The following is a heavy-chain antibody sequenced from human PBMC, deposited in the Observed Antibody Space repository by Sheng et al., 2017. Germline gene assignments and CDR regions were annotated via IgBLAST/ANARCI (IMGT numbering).Heavy chain of an antibody. CDR3: AKGDSGLYSFFDY. CDR1: GFTFGAYA. Sequence: EVQVVESGGDLVQPGGSLRLSCAASGFTFGAYAMSWVRQAPGKGLEWVSTISANGANTYYADSVKGRFTISRDNSKSTLYVQMNSLRAEDTAVYYCAKGDSGLYSFFDYWGQGTLVTVSS. V-gene: IGHV3-23*04. CDR2: ISANGANT. D-gene: IGHD6-19*01. J-gene: IGHJ4*02.